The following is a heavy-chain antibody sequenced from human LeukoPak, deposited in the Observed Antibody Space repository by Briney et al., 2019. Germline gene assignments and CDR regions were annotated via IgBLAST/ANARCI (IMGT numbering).Heavy chain of an antibody. D-gene: IGHD1-26*01. CDR3: ARDVLVGATAPFDY. Sequence: GGTLRLSCAASGFTFSSFSMHWVRQAPGKGLEGVGVVSYYGSKKYYADSLKGRFTIPRDNSKNTLYLQMNSLRAEDTAVYFCARDVLVGATAPFDYWGQGTLVTVSS. CDR1: GFTFSSFS. CDR2: VSYYGSKK. V-gene: IGHV3-30-3*01. J-gene: IGHJ4*02.